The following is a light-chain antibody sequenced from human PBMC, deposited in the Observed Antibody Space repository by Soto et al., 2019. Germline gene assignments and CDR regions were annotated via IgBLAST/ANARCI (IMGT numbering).Light chain of an antibody. V-gene: IGKV3-15*01. J-gene: IGKJ2*03. Sequence: EIVMTQSTVTPSVSPRERATLSCRASQSVSSNLAWYQQKRCQAPRLLIYDVSTRNTGIPARFSGSGSGTEFTPTVISLQSEDFVAYYLQRYNNWRPYSLGQRTMVMI. CDR1: QSVSSN. CDR2: DVS. CDR3: QRYNNWRPYS.